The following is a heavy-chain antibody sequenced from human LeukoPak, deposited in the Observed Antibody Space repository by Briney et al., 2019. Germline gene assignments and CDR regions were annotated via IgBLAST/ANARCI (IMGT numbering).Heavy chain of an antibody. CDR1: GFTFSSYA. J-gene: IGHJ4*02. CDR2: ISGSGGST. CDR3: AKAVSYDFWSGYGDY. D-gene: IGHD3-3*01. Sequence: GGSLRLSCAASGFTFSSYAMSWVRQAPGKGLEWVSAISGSGGSTYYADSVKGGFTISRDNSKNTLYLQMNSLRAEDTAVYYCAKAVSYDFWSGYGDYWGQGTLVTVSS. V-gene: IGHV3-23*01.